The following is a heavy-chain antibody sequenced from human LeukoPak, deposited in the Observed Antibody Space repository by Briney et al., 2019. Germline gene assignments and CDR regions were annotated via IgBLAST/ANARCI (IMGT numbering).Heavy chain of an antibody. J-gene: IGHJ4*02. CDR1: GFTFTSYS. V-gene: IGHV3-48*01. CDR3: VRDSSWSFDY. D-gene: IGHD3-10*01. CDR2: ISTKSRT. Sequence: GGSLRLSCAVSGFTFTSYSMNWVRQAPGKGLEWISYISTKSRTYYVDSAKGRFTISRDNAKNSLYLQMNNLRAEDTAVYYCVRDSSWSFDYWGEGTLVTVSS.